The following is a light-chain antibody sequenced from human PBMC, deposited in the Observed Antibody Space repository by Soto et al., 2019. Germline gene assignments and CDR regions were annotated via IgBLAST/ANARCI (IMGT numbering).Light chain of an antibody. V-gene: IGKV3-15*01. Sequence: EIVLTQSPVTLSLSPGERATLSCRASQSITNYLAWYQQKPGQAPRLLIYGASTRAAGFPARFSGSGSGTDFTLTISSLQSEDFAVYYCQQYDNWPWTFGQGTKVDI. CDR2: GAS. J-gene: IGKJ1*01. CDR3: QQYDNWPWT. CDR1: QSITNY.